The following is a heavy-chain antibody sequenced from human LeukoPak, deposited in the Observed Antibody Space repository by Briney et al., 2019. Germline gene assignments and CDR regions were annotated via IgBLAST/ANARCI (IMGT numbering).Heavy chain of an antibody. CDR1: GFTFSTYS. CDR2: SGSGGST. D-gene: IGHD3-3*01. Sequence: GGSLRLSCAASGFTFSTYSMNWVRQAPGKGLEWVSTSGSGGSTFYADSVRGRFTISRDNSKNTLYLQMNSLRAEDTAVYYCARDDTIFGVVIPSYFDYWGQGTLVTVSS. CDR3: ARDDTIFGVVIPSYFDY. V-gene: IGHV3-23*01. J-gene: IGHJ4*02.